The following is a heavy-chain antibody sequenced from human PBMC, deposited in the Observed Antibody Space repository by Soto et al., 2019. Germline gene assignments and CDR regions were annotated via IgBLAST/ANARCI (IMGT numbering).Heavy chain of an antibody. Sequence: SETLSLTCAVFGGSISNSNWWTWVRQPPGKGLDWIGEIFHSGSTNYNSSLMGRVTISVDKANNQFSLKLSSVTAADAAVYYCAHRPIAGADIWGQGTLVTVSS. CDR3: AHRPIAGADI. V-gene: IGHV4-4*02. CDR2: IFHSGST. CDR1: GGSISNSNW. J-gene: IGHJ4*02. D-gene: IGHD1-26*01.